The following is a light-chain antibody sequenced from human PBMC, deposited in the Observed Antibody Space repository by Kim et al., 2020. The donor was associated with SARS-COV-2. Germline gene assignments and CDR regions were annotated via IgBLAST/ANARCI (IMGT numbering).Light chain of an antibody. V-gene: IGLV3-1*01. CDR1: KLGDKY. CDR3: QAWDSSTVV. CDR2: QDS. Sequence: VSPGQTASITCSGDKLGDKYACWYQQKPGQSPVLVIYQDSKRPSGIPERFSGSNSGNTATLTISGTQAMDEADYYCQAWDSSTVVFGGGTKVTV. J-gene: IGLJ2*01.